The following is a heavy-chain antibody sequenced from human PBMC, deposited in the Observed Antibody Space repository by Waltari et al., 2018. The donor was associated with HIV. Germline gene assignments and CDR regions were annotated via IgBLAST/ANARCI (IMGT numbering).Heavy chain of an antibody. D-gene: IGHD3-22*01. CDR2: ISYDGSHK. J-gene: IGHJ4*02. CDR3: AREFYYDSTGYNSGFDY. V-gene: IGHV3-30*01. CDR1: GFSFSTYV. Sequence: QVHLVESGGGVVQPGRSLRLSCAAPGFSFSTYVMHWVRQAPGKGLGWVADISYDGSHKYHADSVKGRFTISRDNSRNTLYLQMNSLRPEDTAVYFCAREFYYDSTGYNSGFDYWGQGTLVTVSS.